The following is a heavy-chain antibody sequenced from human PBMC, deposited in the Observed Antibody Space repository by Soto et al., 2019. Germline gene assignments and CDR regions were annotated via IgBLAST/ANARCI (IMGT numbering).Heavy chain of an antibody. J-gene: IGHJ4*02. CDR1: CGSIRSYY. V-gene: IGHV4-59*01. CDR2: MYYSVIT. CDR3: ARRWGPTFDY. Sequence: SETLSLTCTASCGSIRSYYWSWIRQPPGNGLYCIGYMYYSVITNXXPSLNSRXXISVDTSKNHVCLQLXRGTAADTAVYYCARRWGPTFDYWGQGTLVTVSS. D-gene: IGHD1-1*01.